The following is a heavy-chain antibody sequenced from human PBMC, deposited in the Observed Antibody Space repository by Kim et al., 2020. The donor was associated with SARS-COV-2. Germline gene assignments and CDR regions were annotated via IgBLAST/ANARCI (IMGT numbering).Heavy chain of an antibody. CDR3: TTVVV. Sequence: GGSLRLSCAVSGFTFSDAWMSWVRQAPGRGLEWVGRIKNKRDGATTDYAALVKGRFIISRDDSKNTLYLQMNSLKTEDTAVYYCTTVVVWGQGTLVTVTS. V-gene: IGHV3-15*01. D-gene: IGHD2-15*01. CDR2: IKNKRDGATT. CDR1: GFTFSDAW. J-gene: IGHJ4*02.